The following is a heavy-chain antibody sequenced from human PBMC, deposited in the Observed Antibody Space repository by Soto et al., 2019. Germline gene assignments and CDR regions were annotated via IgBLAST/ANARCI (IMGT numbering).Heavy chain of an antibody. CDR2: IYPGDSDT. CDR1: GYSFSGYW. J-gene: IGHJ6*02. D-gene: IGHD3-10*01. V-gene: IGHV5-51*01. Sequence: ESLKISCKGSGYSFSGYWIGWVRQLAGKGLEWVGIIYPGDSDTRYSPSFEGQVTISVDESISSTYLQWNSLKASDTAIYYCARHRVILVRGVYYYYVLAVWGQGATVTVSS. CDR3: ARHRVILVRGVYYYYVLAV.